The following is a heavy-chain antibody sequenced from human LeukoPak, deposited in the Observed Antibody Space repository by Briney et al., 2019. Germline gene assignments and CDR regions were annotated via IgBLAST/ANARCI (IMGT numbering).Heavy chain of an antibody. CDR2: IYYSGNT. CDR1: GGSIRNGGYF. Sequence: SQTLSLTCSVSGGSIRNGGYFWTWIRQYPGAGLEWIGNIYYSGNTQYNPSLKSRLTISVDTAKNQFALKLNSVTAADTAVYYCAGDSSGWFDYWGQGTLVTVSS. J-gene: IGHJ4*02. V-gene: IGHV4-31*03. D-gene: IGHD6-19*01. CDR3: AGDSSGWFDY.